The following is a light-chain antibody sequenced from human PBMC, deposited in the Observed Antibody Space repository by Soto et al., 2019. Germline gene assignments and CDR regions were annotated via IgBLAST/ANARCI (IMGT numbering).Light chain of an antibody. CDR1: QSISSW. V-gene: IGKV1-5*01. CDR2: DAS. J-gene: IGKJ2*01. Sequence: DIQMTQSPSTLSASVGDRVTITCRASQSISSWLAWYQQKPGKAPKLLIYDASNLETGVPSRFSGSGSGTDFTFTISSLQSEDFAVYYCQHYNYWPYTFGQGNKVDIK. CDR3: QHYNYWPYT.